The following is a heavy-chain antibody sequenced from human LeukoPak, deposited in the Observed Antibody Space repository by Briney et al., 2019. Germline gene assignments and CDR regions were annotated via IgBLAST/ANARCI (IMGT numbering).Heavy chain of an antibody. CDR2: INWTGGST. Sequence: GGSLRLSCAASGFTFSSYSMNWVRQAPGKGLEWVSGINWTGGSTGYADSVKGRFTISRDNAKNSLYLQMNSLRAEDTALYYCARDNSRLRAYYFDYWGQGTLVTVSS. V-gene: IGHV3-20*04. J-gene: IGHJ4*02. CDR3: ARDNSRLRAYYFDY. CDR1: GFTFSSYS. D-gene: IGHD4-17*01.